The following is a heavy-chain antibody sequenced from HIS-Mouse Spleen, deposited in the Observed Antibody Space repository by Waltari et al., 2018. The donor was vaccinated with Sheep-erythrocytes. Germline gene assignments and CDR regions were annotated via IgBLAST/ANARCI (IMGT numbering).Heavy chain of an antibody. CDR3: ARVASGATFDY. J-gene: IGHJ4*02. V-gene: IGHV3-21*01. CDR1: GFTFSSYS. Sequence: EVQLVESGGGLVKPGGSLRLSCAASGFTFSSYSMNWVRQAPGKGLELVSSISSMSSYIDYADSVKGRFTISRDSAKKSLYLQMNSLRAEDTAVYYCARVASGATFDYWGQGTLVTVSS. CDR2: ISSMSSYI. D-gene: IGHD1-26*01.